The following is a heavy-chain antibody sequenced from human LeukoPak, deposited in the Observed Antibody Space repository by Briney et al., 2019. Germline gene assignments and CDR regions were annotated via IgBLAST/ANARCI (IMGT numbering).Heavy chain of an antibody. J-gene: IGHJ4*02. CDR3: ARGPLFGATVVGLFDY. CDR1: GYTFTGYY. Sequence: SVKVSCKASGYTFTGYYMHWVRQAPGQGLEWMGRIIPILGIANYAQKFQGRVTITADKSTSTAYMELSSLRSEDTAVYYCARGPLFGATVVGLFDYWGQGTLVTVSS. V-gene: IGHV1-69*04. D-gene: IGHD4-23*01. CDR2: IIPILGIA.